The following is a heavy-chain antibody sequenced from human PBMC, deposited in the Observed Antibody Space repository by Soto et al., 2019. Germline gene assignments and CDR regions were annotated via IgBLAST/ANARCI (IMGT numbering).Heavy chain of an antibody. D-gene: IGHD2-2*01. CDR3: AKGSTGDCSSTSCLYYFDF. CDR2: VSGSADST. Sequence: GGSLRLSCAASGFTFNTYAMNWVRQAPGKRLEWVSTVSGSADSTYYADSVKGRFTISRDNSKNTLHLQMNSLRAEDTAVYYCAKGSTGDCSSTSCLYYFDFWGQGTLVTSPQ. J-gene: IGHJ4*02. V-gene: IGHV3-23*01. CDR1: GFTFNTYA.